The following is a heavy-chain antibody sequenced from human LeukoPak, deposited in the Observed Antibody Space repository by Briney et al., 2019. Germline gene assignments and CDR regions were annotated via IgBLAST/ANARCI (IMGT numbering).Heavy chain of an antibody. J-gene: IGHJ6*03. Sequence: GGSLRLSCAASGFTFSTYAMTWVRQAPGKGLEWVSGITSSGDRTYYADSVKGRFTISRDNSKNTLYLQMNSLRAEDTAVYYCAKLGGQEVYNYYVGVWGKGTTVAVSS. CDR3: AKLGGQEVYNYYVGV. CDR2: ITSSGDRT. CDR1: GFTFSTYA. D-gene: IGHD3-16*01. V-gene: IGHV3-23*01.